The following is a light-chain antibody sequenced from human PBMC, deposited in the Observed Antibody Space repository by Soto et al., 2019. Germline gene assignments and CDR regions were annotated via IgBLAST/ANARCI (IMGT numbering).Light chain of an antibody. Sequence: EIVLTQSPGTLSLSPGERATLSCRASQSVSSSYLAWYQQKPGQAPRLLIYGASSRATGIPDRFSGSGSGTEFTLTISSLQSEDFAVYYCHQRTNWPITFGQGTRLEI. J-gene: IGKJ5*01. CDR3: HQRTNWPIT. CDR1: QSVSSSY. CDR2: GAS. V-gene: IGKV3D-20*02.